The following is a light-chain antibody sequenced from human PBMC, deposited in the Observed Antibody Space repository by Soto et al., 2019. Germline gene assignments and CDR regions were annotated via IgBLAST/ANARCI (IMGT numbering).Light chain of an antibody. J-gene: IGLJ1*01. V-gene: IGLV2-14*01. Sequence: QSVLTQPASVSGSPGQSITISCTGTSSDGGGYNYVSWYQQHPGKAPKFMIYDVSNRPSGVSNRFSGSKSGNTASLTISGLQAEDEADYYCCSYTTSNTRQMVFGTGTKATI. CDR3: CSYTTSNTRQMV. CDR2: DVS. CDR1: SSDGGGYNY.